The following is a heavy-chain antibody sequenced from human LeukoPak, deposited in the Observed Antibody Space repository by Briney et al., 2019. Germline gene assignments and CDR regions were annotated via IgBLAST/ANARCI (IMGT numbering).Heavy chain of an antibody. Sequence: GESLKISCKGSGYSFTSYWIGWVRQMPGKGLEWMGIIYPGDSDTRYSPSFQGQVTISADKSISTAYLQWNSLKASDTAMYYCASPYYTTNPRSAYYFYGMDVWGQGTTVTVSS. D-gene: IGHD3-3*01. CDR2: IYPGDSDT. J-gene: IGHJ6*02. CDR3: ASPYYTTNPRSAYYFYGMDV. CDR1: GYSFTSYW. V-gene: IGHV5-51*01.